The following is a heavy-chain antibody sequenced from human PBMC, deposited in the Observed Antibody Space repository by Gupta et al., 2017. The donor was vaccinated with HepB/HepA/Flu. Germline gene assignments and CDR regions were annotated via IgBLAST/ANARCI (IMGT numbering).Heavy chain of an antibody. CDR2: IGFSGDST. CDR3: AKVGGSGWHKVDY. J-gene: IGHJ4*02. D-gene: IGHD6-19*01. CDR1: GFTFSEYP. V-gene: IGHV3-23*01. Sequence: EVQLLESGGGSAQPGGSLRLSCAASGFTFSEYPMSWVRQAPGKGLEWVSSIGFSGDSTYYADSAKGRFTISRDNYNNILYLQMNSLRVEDTATYYCAKVGGSGWHKVDYWGLGTLVTVSS.